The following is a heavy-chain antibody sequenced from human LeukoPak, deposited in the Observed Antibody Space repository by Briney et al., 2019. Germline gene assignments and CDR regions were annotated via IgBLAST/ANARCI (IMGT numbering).Heavy chain of an antibody. CDR1: GGTFSSYA. D-gene: IGHD3-22*01. CDR3: AREGYPSPLITMIVGEGNWFDP. V-gene: IGHV1-69*01. J-gene: IGHJ5*02. CDR2: IIPIFGTA. Sequence: GASVKVSCKASGGTFSSYAISWVRQAPGQGLEWMGGIIPIFGTANYAQKFQGRVTITADESTSTAYMELRSLRSDDTAVYYCAREGYPSPLITMIVGEGNWFDPWGQGTLVTVSS.